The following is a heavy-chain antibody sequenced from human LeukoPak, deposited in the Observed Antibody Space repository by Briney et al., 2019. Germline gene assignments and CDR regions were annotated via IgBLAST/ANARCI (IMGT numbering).Heavy chain of an antibody. V-gene: IGHV3-9*01. Sequence: GRSLRLSCAASGFTFDDYAMHWVRHAPGKGLEWVSGISWNSGSIGCADSVKGRFTISRDNAKNSLYLQMNSLRAENTALYYCAKDPHYDILTGYFDYWGQGTLVTVSS. CDR2: ISWNSGSI. D-gene: IGHD3-9*01. CDR1: GFTFDDYA. CDR3: AKDPHYDILTGYFDY. J-gene: IGHJ4*02.